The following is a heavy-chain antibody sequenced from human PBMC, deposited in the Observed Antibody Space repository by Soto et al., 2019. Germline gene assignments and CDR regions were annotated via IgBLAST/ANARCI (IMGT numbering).Heavy chain of an antibody. CDR2: ISGSGGST. CDR3: AKAGSSWYYFDY. Sequence: EVQLLESGGGLVQPGGSLRLSCAASGFTFSSYAMSWVRQAPGKGLEWVSAISGSGGSTYYADSVKGRFTISRDNSKNTLYRQMNSRRAEDTAVYYCAKAGSSWYYFDYWGQGTLVTVSS. V-gene: IGHV3-23*01. D-gene: IGHD6-13*01. CDR1: GFTFSSYA. J-gene: IGHJ4*02.